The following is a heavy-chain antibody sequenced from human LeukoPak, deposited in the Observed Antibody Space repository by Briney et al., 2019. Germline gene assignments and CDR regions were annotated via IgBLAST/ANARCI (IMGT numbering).Heavy chain of an antibody. J-gene: IGHJ5*02. Sequence: GASVKVSCKASGYTFTSYGISWVRQAPGQGLEWMGWISAYNGNTNYAQKLQGRVTMTTDTSTSTAYMELRSLRSDDTAVYYCASSIAVAGTVWFDPWSQGTLVTVSS. CDR2: ISAYNGNT. CDR1: GYTFTSYG. CDR3: ASSIAVAGTVWFDP. V-gene: IGHV1-18*01. D-gene: IGHD6-19*01.